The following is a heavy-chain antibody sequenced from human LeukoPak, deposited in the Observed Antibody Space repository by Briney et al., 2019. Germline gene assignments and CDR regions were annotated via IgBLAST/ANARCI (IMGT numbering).Heavy chain of an antibody. CDR2: IYHSGRT. J-gene: IGHJ5*02. CDR3: ARVGHNWFDP. Sequence: SETLSLSCAVSGGSISSPNWWTWVRQPPGKGLEWIGEIYHSGRTNSNPSLESRVIMSVDKSKNQFSLKLTSVTAADTAVYYCARVGHNWFDPWGQGTLVTVSS. CDR1: GGSISSPNW. V-gene: IGHV4-4*02. D-gene: IGHD1-26*01.